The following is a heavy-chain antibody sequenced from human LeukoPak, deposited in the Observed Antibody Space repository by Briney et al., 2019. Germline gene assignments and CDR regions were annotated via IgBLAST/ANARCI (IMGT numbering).Heavy chain of an antibody. CDR3: ARDLKPVTYYDFWSGYLSPRWFDP. D-gene: IGHD3-3*01. CDR2: IYYSGST. CDR1: GYSISSGYY. J-gene: IGHJ5*02. V-gene: IGHV4-38-2*02. Sequence: PSETLSLTCNVSGYSISSGYYWGWIRQPPGKGLEWIGSIYYSGSTYYNPSLKSRVTISVDTSKNQFSLKLSSVTAADTAVYYCARDLKPVTYYDFWSGYLSPRWFDPWGQGTLVTVSS.